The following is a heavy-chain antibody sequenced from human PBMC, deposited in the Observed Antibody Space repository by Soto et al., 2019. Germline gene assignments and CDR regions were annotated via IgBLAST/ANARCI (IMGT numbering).Heavy chain of an antibody. V-gene: IGHV3-33*01. J-gene: IGHJ4*02. CDR2: IWYDGSNK. CDR1: GFTFSSYG. D-gene: IGHD2-8*01. CDR3: ARDNVWRRDVFDY. Sequence: QVQLVESGGGVVQPGRSLRLSCAASGFTFSSYGMHWVRQASGKGLEWVAVIWYDGSNKYYADSVKGRFTISRDNSKNTLYLQMNSLRAEDTAVYYCARDNVWRRDVFDYWGQGTLVTVSS.